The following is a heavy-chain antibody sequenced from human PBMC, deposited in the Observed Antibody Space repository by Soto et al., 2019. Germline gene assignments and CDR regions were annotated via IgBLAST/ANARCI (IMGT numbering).Heavy chain of an antibody. Sequence: AASVKVSCKASGYTFTFRYLHWVRQAPVQALEWIGWITPFKSDTNYAQKFQDRVTITRDRSVSTAYMELSNLRSDDTAMYYCARSPFAGSDAFDIWGQGTMVTGSS. J-gene: IGHJ3*02. CDR1: GYTFTFRY. V-gene: IGHV1-45*02. D-gene: IGHD1-1*01. CDR3: ARSPFAGSDAFDI. CDR2: ITPFKSDT.